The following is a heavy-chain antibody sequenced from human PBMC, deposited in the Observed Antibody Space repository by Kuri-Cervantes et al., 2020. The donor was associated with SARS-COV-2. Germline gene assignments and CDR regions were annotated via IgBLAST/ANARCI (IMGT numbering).Heavy chain of an antibody. V-gene: IGHV4-39*01. CDR1: GGSISSSSYY. Sequence: GSLRLSCTVSGGSISSSSYYWGWIRQPPGKGLEWIGSIYYSGSTYYNPSLKSRVTISVDTSKNQFSPKLSSVTAADTAVYYCARQSVVASDDWGQGTLVTVSS. CDR3: ARQSVVASDD. CDR2: IYYSGST. D-gene: IGHD2-15*01. J-gene: IGHJ4*02.